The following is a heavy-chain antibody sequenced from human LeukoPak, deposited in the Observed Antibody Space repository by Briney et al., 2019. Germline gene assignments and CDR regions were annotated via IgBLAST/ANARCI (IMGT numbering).Heavy chain of an antibody. D-gene: IGHD1-7*01. CDR3: ARDNWNYGSSMDV. J-gene: IGHJ6*02. CDR1: GGSISSSNW. Sequence: PSGTLSLTCAVSGGSISSSNWWSWVRQPPGKGLEWIGEIYHSGSTNYNPSLKSRVTISVDKSKNHFSLNLSSVTAADTAMYYCARDNWNYGSSMDVWGQGTTVTVSS. V-gene: IGHV4-4*02. CDR2: IYHSGST.